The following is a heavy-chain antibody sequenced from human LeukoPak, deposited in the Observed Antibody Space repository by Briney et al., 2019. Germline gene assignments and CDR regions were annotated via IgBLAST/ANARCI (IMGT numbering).Heavy chain of an antibody. CDR2: INHSGST. V-gene: IGHV4-39*07. J-gene: IGHJ4*02. Sequence: PSETLSLTCTVSGGSISSSSYYWGWIRQPPGKGLEWIGEINHSGSTNYNPSLKSRVTISVDTSKNQFSLKLSSVTAADTAVYYCARAPPRRTRITMVRGVSYYFDYWGQGTLVTVSS. CDR1: GGSISSSSYY. D-gene: IGHD3-10*01. CDR3: ARAPPRRTRITMVRGVSYYFDY.